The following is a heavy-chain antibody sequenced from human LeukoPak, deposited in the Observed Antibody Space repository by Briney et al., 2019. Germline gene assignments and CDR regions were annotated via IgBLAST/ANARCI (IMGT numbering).Heavy chain of an antibody. J-gene: IGHJ3*02. CDR1: GYTFTDYY. CDR2: VDPEDGET. Sequence: ASVKVSCKVSGYTFTDYYMHWVQQAPGKGLEWMGLVDPEDGETIYAEKFQGRVTITADTSTDTAYMELSSLRSEDTAVYYCALVGATLVGAFDIWGQGTMVTVSS. V-gene: IGHV1-69-2*01. D-gene: IGHD1-26*01. CDR3: ALVGATLVGAFDI.